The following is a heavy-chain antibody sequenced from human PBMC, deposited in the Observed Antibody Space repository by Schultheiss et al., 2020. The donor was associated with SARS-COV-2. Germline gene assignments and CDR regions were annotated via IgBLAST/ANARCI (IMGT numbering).Heavy chain of an antibody. Sequence: SETLSLTCAVSGGSISSGGYSWSWIRQPPGKGLEWIGYIYHSGSTYYNPSLKSRVTMSVDTSKNQFSLKLSSVTAADTAVYYCAGQYSGYPWTYYYYYGMDVWGQGTTVTVSS. V-gene: IGHV4-30-2*01. J-gene: IGHJ6*02. D-gene: IGHD5-12*01. CDR3: AGQYSGYPWTYYYYYGMDV. CDR1: GGSISSGGYS. CDR2: IYHSGST.